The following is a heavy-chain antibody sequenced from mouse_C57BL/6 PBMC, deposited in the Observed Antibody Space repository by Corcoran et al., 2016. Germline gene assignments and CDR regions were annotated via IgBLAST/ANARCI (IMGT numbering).Heavy chain of an antibody. Sequence: QIQLVQSGPELKKPGETVKISCKASGYTFTTYGMSWVKQAPGKGLKWMGWINTYSGVPTYADDFKGRFAFSLETSASTAYLQINNLKNEDTATYFCAGDYGNYFDYWGQGTTLTVSS. V-gene: IGHV9-3*01. CDR1: GYTFTTYG. J-gene: IGHJ2*01. CDR2: INTYSGVP. D-gene: IGHD2-1*01. CDR3: AGDYGNYFDY.